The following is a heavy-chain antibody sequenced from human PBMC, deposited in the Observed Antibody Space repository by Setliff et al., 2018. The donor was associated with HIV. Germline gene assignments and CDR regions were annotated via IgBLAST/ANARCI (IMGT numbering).Heavy chain of an antibody. CDR3: VRGVQSPPHYSYYYGMDV. D-gene: IGHD3-3*01. Sequence: SVKVSCKASGGTFSSYAITWVRQAPGQGLEWMGRIIPILGVANYAQRFRGKVTITADKSTSTAYMELTSLRFDDTAMYYCVRGVQSPPHYSYYYGMDVWGQGTTVTVSS. J-gene: IGHJ6*02. CDR1: GGTFSSYA. CDR2: IIPILGVA. V-gene: IGHV1-69*04.